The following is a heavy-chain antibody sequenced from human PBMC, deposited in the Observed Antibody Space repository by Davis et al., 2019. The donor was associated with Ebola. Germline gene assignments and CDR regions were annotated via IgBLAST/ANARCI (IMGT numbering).Heavy chain of an antibody. J-gene: IGHJ6*04. D-gene: IGHD4/OR15-4a*01. V-gene: IGHV1-24*01. CDR1: GYTFTSYY. CDR2: FDPEDGET. Sequence: ASVKVSCKASGYTFTSYYMHWVRQAPGKGLEWMGGFDPEDGETIYAQKFQGRVTMTEDTSTDTAYMELSSLRSEDTAVYYCARGMGLTALGGLYFYSYAMDVWGKGTTVTVSS. CDR3: ARGMGLTALGGLYFYSYAMDV.